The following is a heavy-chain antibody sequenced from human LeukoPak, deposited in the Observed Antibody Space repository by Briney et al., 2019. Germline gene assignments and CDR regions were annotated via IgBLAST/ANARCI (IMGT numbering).Heavy chain of an antibody. Sequence: PGGSLRLSCEASGFTFSDYFMTWIRQAPGKGLEWVSYISGSGSNKYYADSVKGRFTISRDNAKNSLYLQMNSLRVEDTAVYYCATSQSSVAGIVGDWGQGTLVTVSS. CDR1: GFTFSDYF. CDR3: ATSQSSVAGIVGD. V-gene: IGHV3-11*04. J-gene: IGHJ4*02. CDR2: ISGSGSNK. D-gene: IGHD6-19*01.